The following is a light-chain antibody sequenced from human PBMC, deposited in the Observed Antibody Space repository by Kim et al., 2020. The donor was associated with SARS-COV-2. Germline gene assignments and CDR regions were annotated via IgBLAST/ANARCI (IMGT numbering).Light chain of an antibody. J-gene: IGLJ3*02. V-gene: IGLV2-14*03. CDR1: TSDVGGYHY. CDR2: DVS. CDR3: NSYSRDSTWV. Sequence: GHSITISCTGTTSDVGGYHYVSWYQQHPGKAPKLIIYDVSDRPSEISNRFSGSKSGNTASLTISGLESEDEADYYCNSYSRDSTWVFGGGTRLTVL.